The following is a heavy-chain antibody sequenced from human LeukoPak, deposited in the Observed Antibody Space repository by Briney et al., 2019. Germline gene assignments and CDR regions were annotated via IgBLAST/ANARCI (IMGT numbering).Heavy chain of an antibody. J-gene: IGHJ4*02. D-gene: IGHD2-2*01. V-gene: IGHV1-69*01. CDR3: ARTNIVVVPAADPYFDY. Sequence: SVKVSCKASGGTFSSYAISWVRQAPGQGLEWMGGIIPIFGTANYAQKFQGRVTITADESTSTAYMELSSLRSGDTAVYYCARTNIVVVPAADPYFDYWGQGTLVTVSS. CDR1: GGTFSSYA. CDR2: IIPIFGTA.